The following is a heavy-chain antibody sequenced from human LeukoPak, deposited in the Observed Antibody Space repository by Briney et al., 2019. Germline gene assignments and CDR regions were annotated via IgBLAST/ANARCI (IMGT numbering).Heavy chain of an antibody. D-gene: IGHD6-19*01. CDR3: ASFAGQWLTPPDY. CDR1: GYSISSGYY. CDR2: IYHSGST. Sequence: SETLSLTCTVSGYSISSGYYWGWIRQPPGKGLEWIGSIYHSGSTYYNPSLKSRVTISVDTSKNQFSLKLSSVTAADTAVYYCASFAGQWLTPPDYWGQGTLVTVSS. J-gene: IGHJ4*02. V-gene: IGHV4-38-2*02.